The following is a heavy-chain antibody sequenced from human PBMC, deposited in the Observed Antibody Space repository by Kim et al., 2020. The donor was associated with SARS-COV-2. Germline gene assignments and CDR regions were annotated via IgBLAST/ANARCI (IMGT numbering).Heavy chain of an antibody. V-gene: IGHV4-59*01. J-gene: IGHJ5*02. CDR3: ARDTGGEYSSSLNWFDP. D-gene: IGHD6-6*01. CDR1: GGSISSYY. CDR2: IYYSGST. Sequence: SETLSLTCTVSGGSISSYYWSWIRQPPGKGLEWIGYIYYSGSTNYNPSLKSRVTISVDTSKNQFSLKLSSVTAADTAVYYCARDTGGEYSSSLNWFDPWGQGTLVTVSS.